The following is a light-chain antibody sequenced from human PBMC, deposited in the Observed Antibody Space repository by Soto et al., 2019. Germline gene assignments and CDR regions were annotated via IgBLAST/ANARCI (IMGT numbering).Light chain of an antibody. CDR2: DSS. Sequence: EIVLTQSPATLSLSPGERATLSCRASQSVTTYLSWYQQKPGQAPRLLIYDSSNSATDIPARFSASGSGTDFTLTISSLEPEDCAVYYFQHRGNWPRTFGQGAKLEIK. CDR1: QSVTTY. J-gene: IGKJ2*01. CDR3: QHRGNWPRT. V-gene: IGKV3-11*01.